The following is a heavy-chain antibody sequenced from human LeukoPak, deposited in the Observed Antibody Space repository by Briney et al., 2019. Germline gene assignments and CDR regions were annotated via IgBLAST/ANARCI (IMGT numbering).Heavy chain of an antibody. CDR3: ARDRDGHYYDSSGPLDY. V-gene: IGHV3-64*01. CDR1: GFTFSSYA. D-gene: IGHD3-22*01. Sequence: GGSLRLSCAASGFTFSSYAMHWVRQAPGKGLEYVSAISSNGGSTYYANSVKGRLTISRDNSKNTLYLQMGSLRAEDMAVYYCARDRDGHYYDSSGPLDYWGQGTLVTVSS. CDR2: ISSNGGST. J-gene: IGHJ4*02.